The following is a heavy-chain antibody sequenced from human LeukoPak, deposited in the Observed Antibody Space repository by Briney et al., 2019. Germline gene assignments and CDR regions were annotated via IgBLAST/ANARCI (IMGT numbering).Heavy chain of an antibody. CDR2: ISDDGRST. D-gene: IGHD5-24*01. Sequence: SGGSLRLSCAASGFTFDDSVMHWVRQAPGKGLEWVSPISDDGRSTYYADFVKGRFTISRDNSKNSLYLQMNSLRTEDTALYYCAKVWRDGYYFDYRGQGTLVTVSS. V-gene: IGHV3-43*02. CDR3: AKVWRDGYYFDY. CDR1: GFTFDDSV. J-gene: IGHJ4*02.